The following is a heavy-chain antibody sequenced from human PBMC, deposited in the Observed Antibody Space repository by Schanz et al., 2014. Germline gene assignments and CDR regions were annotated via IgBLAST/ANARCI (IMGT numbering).Heavy chain of an antibody. V-gene: IGHV3-23*04. CDR2: ISGSGGST. CDR1: GFTLSSYA. Sequence: VRLVESGGGVVQPGRSLRLSCAASGFTLSSYAMSWVRQAPGKGLEWVSAISGSGGSTYYADSVKGRFTISRDNSKNTLYLQMNSLRAEDTAVYYCARGGPAYYFDYWGQGTLVTVSS. CDR3: ARGGPAYYFDY. J-gene: IGHJ4*02.